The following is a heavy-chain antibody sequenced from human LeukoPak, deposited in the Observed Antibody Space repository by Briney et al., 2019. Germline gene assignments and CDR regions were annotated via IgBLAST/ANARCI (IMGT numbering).Heavy chain of an antibody. V-gene: IGHV4-61*01. CDR1: GGSVSSGTYY. D-gene: IGHD4-17*01. Sequence: SETLSLTCTVSGGSVSSGTYYWTWLRQPPGKGLEWSGHVYNSGSTSYSPSLKSRVTISVDTAKKQFSLRLTSVTAADTAVYYCARESADYAAGGDAFDIWGQGTEVTVSS. CDR2: VYNSGST. J-gene: IGHJ3*02. CDR3: ARESADYAAGGDAFDI.